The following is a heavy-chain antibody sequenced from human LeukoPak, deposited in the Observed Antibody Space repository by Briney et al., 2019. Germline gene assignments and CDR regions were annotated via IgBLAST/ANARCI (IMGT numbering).Heavy chain of an antibody. J-gene: IGHJ4*02. CDR1: GFTFSNYA. V-gene: IGHV3-23*01. CDR2: VGDSGTMT. Sequence: GGSLRLSCAASGFTFSNYAMNWVRHAPGKGLEWGSGVGDSGTMTYYARSVKGRYTISRDNSKNTLYLQMNSLRAEDTAIYYCAKYSRYDYVGQIDYWGQGTLVTVSS. CDR3: AKYSRYDYVGQIDY. D-gene: IGHD4-17*01.